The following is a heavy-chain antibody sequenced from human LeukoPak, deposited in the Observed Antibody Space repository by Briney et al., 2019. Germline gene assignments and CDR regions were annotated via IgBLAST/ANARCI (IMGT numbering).Heavy chain of an antibody. V-gene: IGHV1-8*01. CDR2: MNPNSGNT. Sequence: ASVKVSSKASGYTFTSYDINWVRQATGQGLEWMGWMNPNSGNTGYAQKFQGRVTMTRNTSISTAYMELSSLRSEDTAVYYCARDDSSSWLLFDPWGQGTLVTVSS. J-gene: IGHJ5*02. CDR3: ARDDSSSWLLFDP. D-gene: IGHD6-13*01. CDR1: GYTFTSYD.